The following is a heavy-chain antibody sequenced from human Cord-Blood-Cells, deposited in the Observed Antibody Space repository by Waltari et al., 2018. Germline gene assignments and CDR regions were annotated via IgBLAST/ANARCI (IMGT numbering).Heavy chain of an antibody. Sequence: VQLVQSGAEVMKPGASVKVSCKASGYTFTGYYMHWVRQAPGQGLEWMGRINPNSGGTNYAQKFQGRVTMTRDTSISTAYMELSRLRSDDTAVYYCARVHEQLVGAFDIWGQGTMVTVSS. CDR1: GYTFTGYY. CDR2: INPNSGGT. V-gene: IGHV1-2*06. J-gene: IGHJ3*02. D-gene: IGHD6-13*01. CDR3: ARVHEQLVGAFDI.